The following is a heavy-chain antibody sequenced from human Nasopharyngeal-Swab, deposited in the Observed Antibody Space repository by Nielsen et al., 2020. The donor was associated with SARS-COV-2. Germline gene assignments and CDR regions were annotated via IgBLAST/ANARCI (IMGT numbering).Heavy chain of an antibody. D-gene: IGHD3-10*01. CDR2: ISSSSSTI. CDR3: ARDGQVYYSLLWFGELYKTYGMDV. CDR1: GFTFSSYS. J-gene: IGHJ6*02. V-gene: IGHV3-48*01. Sequence: GGSLRLSCAASGFTFSSYSMNWVRQAPGKGLEWVSYISSSSSTIYYADSVKGRFTISRDNSKNTLYLQMNSLRAEDTAVYYCARDGQVYYSLLWFGELYKTYGMDVWGQGTTVTVSS.